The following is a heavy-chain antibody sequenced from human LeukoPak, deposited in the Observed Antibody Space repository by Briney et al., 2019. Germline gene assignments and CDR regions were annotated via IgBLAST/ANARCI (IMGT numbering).Heavy chain of an antibody. D-gene: IGHD5-24*01. CDR3: ARKFRERYFDH. V-gene: IGHV4-39*01. CDR2: IYYSGNT. J-gene: IGHJ4*02. CDR1: GGSIISSGNY. Sequence: PSETLSLTCSVSGGSIISSGNYWAWIRQATGKGLEWIGDIYYSGNTYYNPSLKSRVTISVDTSKNQFSLKLTSVTAADTAVYYCARKFRERYFDHWGQGILVTVSS.